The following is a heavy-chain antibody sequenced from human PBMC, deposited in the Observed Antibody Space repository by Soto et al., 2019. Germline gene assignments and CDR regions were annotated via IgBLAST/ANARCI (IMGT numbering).Heavy chain of an antibody. CDR2: IYYSGST. CDR3: ARALPDLCSTSCYTADYYYYYGMDV. V-gene: IGHV4-59*01. J-gene: IGHJ6*02. D-gene: IGHD2-2*02. Sequence: PXGTLSLTFTVSGGSISSYYWSWIRQPPGKGLEWIGYIYYSGSTNYNPSLKSRVTISVDTSKNQFSLKLSSVTAADTAVYYCARALPDLCSTSCYTADYYYYYGMDVWGQGTTVIVSS. CDR1: GGSISSYY.